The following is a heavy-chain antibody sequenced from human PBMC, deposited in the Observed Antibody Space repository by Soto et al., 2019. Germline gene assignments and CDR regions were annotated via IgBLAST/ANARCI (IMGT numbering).Heavy chain of an antibody. CDR3: ARVHGSGSYPPHPVYYYYYMDV. V-gene: IGHV3-7*01. J-gene: IGHJ6*03. D-gene: IGHD3-10*01. Sequence: EVQLLESGGGLVQPGGSLRLSCAASGFTFSSYWMSWVRQAPGKGLEWVANIKQDGSEKYYVDSVKGRFTISRDNAKNSLYLQMNSLRAKDTAVYYCARVHGSGSYPPHPVYYYYYMDVWGNVTTVTVSS. CDR2: IKQDGSEK. CDR1: GFTFSSYW.